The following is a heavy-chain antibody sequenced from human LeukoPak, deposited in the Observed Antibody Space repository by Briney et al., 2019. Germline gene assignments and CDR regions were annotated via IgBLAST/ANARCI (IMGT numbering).Heavy chain of an antibody. CDR3: ARAPSSSGWFRGY. D-gene: IGHD6-19*01. CDR2: FDPEDGET. J-gene: IGHJ4*02. CDR1: GYTLTELS. V-gene: IGHV1-24*01. Sequence: ASVKVSCKVSGYTLTELSMHWVRQAPGKGLEWMGGFDPEDGETIYAQKFQGRVTATEDTSTDTAYMELSSLRSEDTAVYYCARAPSSSGWFRGYWGQGTLVTVSS.